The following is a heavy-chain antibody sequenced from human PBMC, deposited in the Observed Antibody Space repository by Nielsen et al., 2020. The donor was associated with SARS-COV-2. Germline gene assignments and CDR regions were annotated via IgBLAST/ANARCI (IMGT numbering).Heavy chain of an antibody. J-gene: IGHJ6*03. D-gene: IGHD6-13*01. CDR3: ARGGSSWPGYMDV. Sequence: WIRQPPGKGLEWIGSVYYGGSTYFHPSLKSRVTISVDTSKNQFSLKLSSVTAADTAVYYCARGGSSWPGYMDVWGKGTTVTVSS. CDR2: VYYGGST. V-gene: IGHV4-39*07.